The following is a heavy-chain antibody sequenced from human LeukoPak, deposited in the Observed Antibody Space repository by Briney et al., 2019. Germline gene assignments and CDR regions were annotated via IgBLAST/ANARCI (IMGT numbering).Heavy chain of an antibody. J-gene: IGHJ3*02. D-gene: IGHD1-26*01. CDR2: IRYDGSNK. CDR3: ARGGSYLCAFDI. V-gene: IGHV3-30*02. CDR1: GFTFSSYG. Sequence: PGGSLRLSCAASGFTFSSYGMHWVRQAPGKGLEWVAFIRYDGSNKYYADSVKGRFTISRDNSKNTLYLQMNSLRAEDTAVYYCARGGSYLCAFDIWGQGTMVTVSS.